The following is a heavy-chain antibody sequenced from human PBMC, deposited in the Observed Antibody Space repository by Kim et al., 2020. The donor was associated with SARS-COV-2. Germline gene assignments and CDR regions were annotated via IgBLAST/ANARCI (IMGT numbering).Heavy chain of an antibody. J-gene: IGHJ6*03. D-gene: IGHD3-22*01. Sequence: SVKGRFTISRDNAKNSLYLKMNSLRAEDTALYYCAKDIRSSGSPYFYYMDVWGKGTAVTVSS. CDR3: AKDIRSSGSPYFYYMDV. V-gene: IGHV3-9*01.